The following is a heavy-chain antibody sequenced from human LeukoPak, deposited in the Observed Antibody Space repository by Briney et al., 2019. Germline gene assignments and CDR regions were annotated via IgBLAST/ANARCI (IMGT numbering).Heavy chain of an antibody. D-gene: IGHD3-16*01. V-gene: IGHV1-2*06. J-gene: IGHJ4*02. Sequence: GASVKVSFKASGYTFTGYYMHWVRQAPGQGLDWMGRINPNSGGTNYAQKFQDRVTMTRDTSISTAYMELSRLRSDDTAVYYCARGSMGFWDFDYWGQGTLVTVSS. CDR2: INPNSGGT. CDR3: ARGSMGFWDFDY. CDR1: GYTFTGYY.